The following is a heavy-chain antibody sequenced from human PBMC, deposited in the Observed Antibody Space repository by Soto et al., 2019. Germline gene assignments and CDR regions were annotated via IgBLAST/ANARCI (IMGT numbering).Heavy chain of an antibody. CDR1: GFTFSSYS. CDR2: ISSSSSYI. CDR3: LGFDSSSWYGYYGMDV. J-gene: IGHJ6*02. V-gene: IGHV3-21*01. Sequence: EVQLVESGGGLVKPGGSLRLSCAASGFTFSSYSMNWVRQAPGKGLEWVSSISSSSSYIYYADSVKGRFTITRDNANKSLYLQMNSLRAEDTAVYYYLGFDSSSWYGYYGMDVWGQGTTVTVSS. D-gene: IGHD6-13*01.